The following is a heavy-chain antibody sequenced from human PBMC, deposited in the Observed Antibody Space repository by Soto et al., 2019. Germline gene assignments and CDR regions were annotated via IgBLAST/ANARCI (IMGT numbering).Heavy chain of an antibody. V-gene: IGHV3-33*01. Sequence: QVQLVESGGGVVQPGRSLRLSCAASGFTFSSYGMHWVRQAPGKGLEWVAVIWYDGSNKYYADSVKGRFTISRDNSKNTLYLQMNSLRAEDTAVYYCARALLFTVTTAFDYWGQGTLVTVSS. CDR2: IWYDGSNK. J-gene: IGHJ4*02. D-gene: IGHD4-17*01. CDR1: GFTFSSYG. CDR3: ARALLFTVTTAFDY.